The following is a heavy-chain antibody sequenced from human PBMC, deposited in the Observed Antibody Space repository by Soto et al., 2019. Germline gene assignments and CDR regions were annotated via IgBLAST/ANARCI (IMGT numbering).Heavy chain of an antibody. CDR3: ASAITGDHPSSFDI. Sequence: GGSLRLSCAASGFTFSSYEMNWVRQAPGKGLERVSYISISGSTIYYADSVKGRFTISRDNAKNSLYLQMTSLVAEVTFVSYCASAITGDHPSSFDIWGQGTMVTVSS. V-gene: IGHV3-48*03. CDR1: GFTFSSYE. J-gene: IGHJ3*02. CDR2: ISISGSTI. D-gene: IGHD7-27*01.